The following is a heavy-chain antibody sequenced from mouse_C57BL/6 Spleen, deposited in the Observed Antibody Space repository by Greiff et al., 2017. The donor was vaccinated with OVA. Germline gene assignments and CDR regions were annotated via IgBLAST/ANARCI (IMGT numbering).Heavy chain of an antibody. V-gene: IGHV1-82*01. J-gene: IGHJ4*01. Sequence: VQLQQSGPELVKPGASVKISCKASGYAFSSSWMNWVKQRPGKGLEWIGRIYPGDGDTNYNGKFKGKATLTADKSSSTAYMQLSSLTSEDSAVYFCASTLYYYGSWAMDYWGQGTSVTVSS. CDR1: GYAFSSSW. CDR3: ASTLYYYGSWAMDY. D-gene: IGHD1-1*01. CDR2: IYPGDGDT.